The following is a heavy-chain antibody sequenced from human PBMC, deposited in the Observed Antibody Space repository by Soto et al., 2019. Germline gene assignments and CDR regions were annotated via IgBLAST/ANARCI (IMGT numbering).Heavy chain of an antibody. CDR1: GYSFTSYW. CDR3: ASAFIAAGTLYYYGMDV. V-gene: IGHV5-10-1*01. J-gene: IGHJ6*02. CDR2: IDPSDSYT. Sequence: GESLKISCKGSGYSFTSYWISWVRQMPGKGLEWMGRIDPSDSYTNYSPSFQGHVTISADKSISTAYLQWSSLKASDTAMYYCASAFIAAGTLYYYGMDVWGQGTTVTVSS. D-gene: IGHD6-13*01.